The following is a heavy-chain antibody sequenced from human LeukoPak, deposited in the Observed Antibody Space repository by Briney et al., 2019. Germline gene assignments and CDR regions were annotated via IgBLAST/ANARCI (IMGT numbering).Heavy chain of an antibody. Sequence: GRSLRLSCAVSGFTFDDYAMHWVRQAQGKGLEWDSGVSWNSGSIGYADSVKGRFTISRDNAKNSLYLQMNSLRAEDTALYYCAKDSWNYGEYYFDYWGQGTLVTVSS. CDR1: GFTFDDYA. J-gene: IGHJ4*02. CDR2: VSWNSGSI. D-gene: IGHD1-7*01. V-gene: IGHV3-9*01. CDR3: AKDSWNYGEYYFDY.